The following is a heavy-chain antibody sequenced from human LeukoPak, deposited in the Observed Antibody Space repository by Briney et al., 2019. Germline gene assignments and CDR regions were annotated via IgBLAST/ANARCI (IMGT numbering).Heavy chain of an antibody. CDR2: ISYDGSNK. Sequence: GRSLRLSCAASGFTFSSYGMHGVRQAPGKGMEGGAVISYDGSNKYYADSVKGRFTISRENSKNTLYMQMNSLRAEDTAVYYCAKLSSSPPHAYYYYYYGMDVWGQGTTVTVSS. D-gene: IGHD6-6*01. J-gene: IGHJ6*02. CDR3: AKLSSSPPHAYYYYYYGMDV. CDR1: GFTFSSYG. V-gene: IGHV3-30*18.